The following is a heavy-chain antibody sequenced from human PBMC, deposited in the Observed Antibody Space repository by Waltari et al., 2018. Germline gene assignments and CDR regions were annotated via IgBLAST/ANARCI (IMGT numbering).Heavy chain of an antibody. CDR3: ARGPRDKWLGRYSGEYFHH. Sequence: QVQLQQWGATLLKPSETLSLTCAVYGASLSDYFWTWLRQSPGKGLELIGENSLKDVTYYNPSLESRVSVHLDTSKNQFDLRLESVTAADTAIYYCARGPRDKWLGRYSGEYFHHWGPGTLVSVSA. CDR2: NSLKDVT. V-gene: IGHV4-34*02. J-gene: IGHJ1*01. CDR1: GASLSDYF. D-gene: IGHD6-19*01.